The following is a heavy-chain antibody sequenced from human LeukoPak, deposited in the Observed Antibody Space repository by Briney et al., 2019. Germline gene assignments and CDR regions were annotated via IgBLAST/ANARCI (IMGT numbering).Heavy chain of an antibody. CDR3: AKGRRDGYNYPLFDH. CDR1: GFTFSFSA. D-gene: IGHD5-24*01. CDR2: IIGNGFST. J-gene: IGHJ4*01. Sequence: GRSLRLSCAASGFTFSFSAMNWVRQAPGKGLEWVATIIGNGFSTYYADSVNGRFIISRDNSQNTLFLQMNSLRAEDAAIYYCAKGRRDGYNYPLFDHWGHGALVTVSS. V-gene: IGHV3-23*01.